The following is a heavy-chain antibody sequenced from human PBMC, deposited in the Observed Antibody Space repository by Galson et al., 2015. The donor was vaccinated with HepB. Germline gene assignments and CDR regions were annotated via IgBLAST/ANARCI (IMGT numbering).Heavy chain of an antibody. CDR2: INHSGST. Sequence: SETLSLTCAVYGGPFSGYYWSWIRQPPGKGLEWIGEINHSGSTNYNPSLKSRVTISVDTSKNQFSLKLSSVTAADTAVYYCARGRVMITFGGVIVIGEYFQHWGQGTLVTVSS. CDR1: GGPFSGYY. V-gene: IGHV4-34*01. D-gene: IGHD3-16*02. CDR3: ARGRVMITFGGVIVIGEYFQH. J-gene: IGHJ1*01.